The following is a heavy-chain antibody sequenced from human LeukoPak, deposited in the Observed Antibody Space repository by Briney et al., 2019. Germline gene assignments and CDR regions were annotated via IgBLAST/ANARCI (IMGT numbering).Heavy chain of an antibody. Sequence: GASVTVSCMASGGTFNTYAISWVRQAPGQGREGMGGIIPIFRTTNYAQKFQGRVTITADESTSTAYMELSSLRSDDTAVYYCARGRGGLWFGELFNAFDIWGQGTMVTVSS. CDR3: ARGRGGLWFGELFNAFDI. CDR1: GGTFNTYA. V-gene: IGHV1-69*13. D-gene: IGHD3-10*01. CDR2: IIPIFRTT. J-gene: IGHJ3*02.